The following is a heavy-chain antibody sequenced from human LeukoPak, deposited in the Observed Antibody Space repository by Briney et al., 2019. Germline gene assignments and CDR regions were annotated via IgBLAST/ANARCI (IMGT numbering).Heavy chain of an antibody. Sequence: GGSLRLSCAASEFTFSNYVMNWVRQAPGRGLEWVANIKQDGSERYYVDSVKGRFTISRDNAKNSLYLQMDSLRAEDTAVYYCARAAHSSSAFWGQGTLVTVSS. V-gene: IGHV3-7*01. CDR3: ARAAHSSSAF. D-gene: IGHD6-13*01. CDR1: EFTFSNYV. CDR2: IKQDGSER. J-gene: IGHJ4*02.